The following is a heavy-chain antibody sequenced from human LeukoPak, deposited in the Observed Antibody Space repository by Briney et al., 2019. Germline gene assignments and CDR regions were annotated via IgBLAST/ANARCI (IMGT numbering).Heavy chain of an antibody. V-gene: IGHV3-7*03. D-gene: IGHD5-12*01. CDR1: GFTFSSYE. CDR3: AKEWLRSPRGGFDI. Sequence: PGGSLRLSCAASGFTFSSYEMNWVRQAPGKGLEWVANMKQDGSETYYVDSVKGRFTISRDNAKNSLYLQMNSMRAEDTAVYYCAKEWLRSPRGGFDIWGQGTMVTVSS. J-gene: IGHJ3*02. CDR2: MKQDGSET.